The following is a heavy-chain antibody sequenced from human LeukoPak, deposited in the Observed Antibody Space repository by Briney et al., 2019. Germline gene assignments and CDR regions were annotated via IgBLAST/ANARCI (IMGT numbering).Heavy chain of an antibody. V-gene: IGHV3-23*01. CDR3: AKVGRYYGSGHKDAFDI. D-gene: IGHD3-10*01. J-gene: IGHJ3*02. CDR2: ISGSGGST. CDR1: GFTFSSYT. Sequence: GGSLRLSCAASGFTFSSYTMSWVRQAPGKGLEWVSAISGSGGSTYYADSVKGRFTISRDNSKNTLYLQMNSLRAEDTAVYYCAKVGRYYGSGHKDAFDIWGQGTMVTVSS.